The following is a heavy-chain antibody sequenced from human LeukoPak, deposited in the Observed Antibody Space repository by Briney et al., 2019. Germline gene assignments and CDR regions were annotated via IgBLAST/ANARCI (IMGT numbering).Heavy chain of an antibody. CDR3: AGGIDETYYYYYMDV. V-gene: IGHV1-2*02. Sequence: GASVKVSCKASGYTFTGYYMHWVRQAPGQGLEWMGWINPNSGGTNYAQKFQGRVTMTRDTSISTAYMELSRLRSDDTAVYYCAGGIDETYYYYYMDVWGKGTTVTVSS. J-gene: IGHJ6*03. CDR2: INPNSGGT. CDR1: GYTFTGYY.